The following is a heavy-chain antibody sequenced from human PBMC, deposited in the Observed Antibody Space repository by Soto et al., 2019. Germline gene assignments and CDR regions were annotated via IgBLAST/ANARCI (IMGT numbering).Heavy chain of an antibody. CDR2: ISDDGSNK. CDR3: FVTYYYDSSGYYLDYFDY. Sequence: QVQLVESGGGVVQPGRSLRLSCAASGFTFSSYAMHWVRQAPRKGLEWVAVISDDGSNKYYADSVKGRFTISRDNSKNTLYLQMNSLRAEDTAVYYCFVTYYYDSSGYYLDYFDYWGQGTLVTVSS. D-gene: IGHD3-22*01. CDR1: GFTFSSYA. V-gene: IGHV3-30-3*01. J-gene: IGHJ4*02.